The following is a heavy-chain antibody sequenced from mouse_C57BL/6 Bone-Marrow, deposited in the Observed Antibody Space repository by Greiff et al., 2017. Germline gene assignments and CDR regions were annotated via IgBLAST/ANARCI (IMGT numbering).Heavy chain of an antibody. V-gene: IGHV1-52*01. Sequence: VQLQQPGAELVRPGSSVKLSCKASGYTFTSYWMHWVKQRPIQGLEWIGNIDPSDSETHYNQKFKDKATLTVDKSSSTAYMQLSSLTSEDSAVYYCARRGYYGSRYWYFDVWGTGTTVTVSS. CDR3: ARRGYYGSRYWYFDV. J-gene: IGHJ1*03. CDR2: IDPSDSET. CDR1: GYTFTSYW. D-gene: IGHD1-1*01.